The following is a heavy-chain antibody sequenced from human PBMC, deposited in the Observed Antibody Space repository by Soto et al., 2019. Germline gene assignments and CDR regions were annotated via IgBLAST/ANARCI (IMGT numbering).Heavy chain of an antibody. D-gene: IGHD3-10*01. CDR1: GGSISSGGYY. J-gene: IGHJ4*02. CDR2: IYYSGST. V-gene: IGHV4-31*03. CDR3: ARVLRAGSGSYPDY. Sequence: SETLSLTCTVSGGSISSGGYYWSWIRQHPGKGLEWIGYIYYSGSTYYNPSLKSRVTISVDTSKNQFSLKLSSVTAADTDVYSCARVLRAGSGSYPDYWGQGTLVTVSS.